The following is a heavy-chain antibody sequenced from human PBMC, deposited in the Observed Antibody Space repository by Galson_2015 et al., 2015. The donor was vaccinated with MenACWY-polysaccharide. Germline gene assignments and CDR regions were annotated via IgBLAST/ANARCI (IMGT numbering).Heavy chain of an antibody. J-gene: IGHJ4*02. CDR1: GFTFSNYA. CDR3: AKDPPKNDDFWSGSYDPRDY. CDR2: ISATGGST. D-gene: IGHD3-3*01. V-gene: IGHV3-23*01. Sequence: SLRLSCAASGFTFSNYAVSWVRQAPGKGLEWVSAISATGGSTYYADSVKGRFTISRDNSKNTLYLQMNSLRAEDTAVYYCAKDPPKNDDFWSGSYDPRDYWGQGTLVTVSS.